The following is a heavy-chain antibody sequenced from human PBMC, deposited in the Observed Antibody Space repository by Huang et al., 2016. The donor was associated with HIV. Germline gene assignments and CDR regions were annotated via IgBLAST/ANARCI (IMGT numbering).Heavy chain of an antibody. Sequence: QVHLVQSGAEVKKPGASVKVSCKASGYTFTNYDINWVRPAPGRGLEWMGWMNPNTGNTGLAQSFQGRVTMTRKTSITTAYMELTSLTSEDTAVYYCARSAYGDLDYWGLGTLVIVSS. CDR1: GYTFTNYD. V-gene: IGHV1-8*02. J-gene: IGHJ4*02. CDR3: ARSAYGDLDY. D-gene: IGHD4-17*01. CDR2: MNPNTGNT.